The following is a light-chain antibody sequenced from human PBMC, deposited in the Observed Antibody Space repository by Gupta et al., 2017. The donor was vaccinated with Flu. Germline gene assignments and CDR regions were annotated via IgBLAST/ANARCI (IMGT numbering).Light chain of an antibody. CDR3: QQYSTSPVT. J-gene: IGKJ4*01. CDR1: QSISSW. CDR2: KAS. V-gene: IGKV1-5*03. Sequence: DIHMTQSPSTLSASVGDRVTITCRASQSISSWLAWYQQKPGKAPKILIQKASKVESGVPSRFTGSGSATDFTLTISIRHPDDFVDYYCQQYSTSPVTFGRGTKVEIE.